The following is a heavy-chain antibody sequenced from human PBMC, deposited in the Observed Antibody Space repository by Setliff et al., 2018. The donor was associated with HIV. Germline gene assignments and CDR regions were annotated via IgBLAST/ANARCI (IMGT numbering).Heavy chain of an antibody. CDR3: ARQSSGSPEYFQH. D-gene: IGHD1-26*01. Sequence: SETLSLTCAVSGYSISSGFYWGWIRQPPGKGLEWIGTIYHSGSTYYNPSLKSRVTISVDTSKNQFSLKVSSVTAADTAGYYCARQSSGSPEYFQHWGQGTLVTVSS. V-gene: IGHV4-38-2*01. CDR2: IYHSGST. J-gene: IGHJ1*01. CDR1: GYSISSGFY.